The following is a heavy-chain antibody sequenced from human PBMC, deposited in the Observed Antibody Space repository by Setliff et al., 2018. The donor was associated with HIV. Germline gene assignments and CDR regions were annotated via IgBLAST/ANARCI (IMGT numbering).Heavy chain of an antibody. D-gene: IGHD4-17*01. Sequence: KPSETLSLTCAVYGGSLSDYYWSWIRQPPGKGLEWIAEINRSGTPNYNPSLKSRVTISVDTSKNQFSLKLSSVTAADTAVYYCARGNDYGDYDHWGQGTLVTVSS. CDR1: GGSLSDYY. V-gene: IGHV4-34*01. CDR2: INRSGTP. CDR3: ARGNDYGDYDH. J-gene: IGHJ4*02.